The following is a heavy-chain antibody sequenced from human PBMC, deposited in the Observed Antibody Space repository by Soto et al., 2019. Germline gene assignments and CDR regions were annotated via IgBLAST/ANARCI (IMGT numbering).Heavy chain of an antibody. V-gene: IGHV1-8*01. D-gene: IGHD2-21*02. Sequence: QVQLVQSGAEVKKPGASVKVSCKASGYTFTSYDINWVRQATGQGLEWMGWMIPNSGNTGYAQKFQGRVTMNRNTSISTAYMELSSLRSEDTAVYYCARGNRKVVTATTYYFDYWGQGTLVTVSS. CDR3: ARGNRKVVTATTYYFDY. CDR2: MIPNSGNT. CDR1: GYTFTSYD. J-gene: IGHJ4*02.